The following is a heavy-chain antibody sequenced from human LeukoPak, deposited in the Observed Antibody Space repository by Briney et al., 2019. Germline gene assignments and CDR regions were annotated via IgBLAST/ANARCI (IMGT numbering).Heavy chain of an antibody. D-gene: IGHD4/OR15-4a*01. J-gene: IGHJ4*02. Sequence: SETLSLTCAVYGGSFSGYYWSWIRQPPGKGLEWIGEINHSGSTNYNPSLKSRVTISVDTSKNQFSLKLSSVTAADTAVYYCARGDLAEGIDYGGSYYWGQGTLVTVSS. CDR3: ARGDLAEGIDYGGSYY. V-gene: IGHV4-34*01. CDR2: INHSGST. CDR1: GGSFSGYY.